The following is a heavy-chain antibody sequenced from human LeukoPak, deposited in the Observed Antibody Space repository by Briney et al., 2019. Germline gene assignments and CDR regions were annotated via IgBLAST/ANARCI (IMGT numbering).Heavy chain of an antibody. CDR1: GFTFSDYF. V-gene: IGHV3-11*04. D-gene: IGHD4-17*01. CDR2: ITSSGTTT. J-gene: IGHJ4*02. CDR3: ARGDEGDTTVLRGGYFDY. Sequence: GGSLRLSCAASGFTFSDYFMTWIRQAPGKGLEYISFITSSGTTTYYTDSLKGRFTISRDNAKNSLYLQMDSLRAEDTAVYYCARGDEGDTTVLRGGYFDYWGQGTLVTVSS.